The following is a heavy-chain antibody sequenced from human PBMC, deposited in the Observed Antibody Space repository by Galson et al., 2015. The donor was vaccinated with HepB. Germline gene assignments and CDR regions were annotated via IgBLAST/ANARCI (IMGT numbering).Heavy chain of an antibody. D-gene: IGHD1-1*01. V-gene: IGHV3-53*05. CDR1: GFTVSSNH. CDR2: IYSGGST. CDR3: AKTMDGHFYYYGMDV. Sequence: SLRLSCAASGFTVSSNHMSWVRQAPGKGLEWVSVIYSGGSTYYADSVKGRFTISRDNSKNTLYLQMNSLRTEDTAVYYCAKTMDGHFYYYGMDVWGQGTTVTVSS. J-gene: IGHJ6*02.